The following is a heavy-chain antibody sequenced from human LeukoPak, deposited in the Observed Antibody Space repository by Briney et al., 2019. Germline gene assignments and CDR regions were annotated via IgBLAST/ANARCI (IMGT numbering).Heavy chain of an antibody. J-gene: IGHJ4*02. CDR1: GFRFSGYV. D-gene: IGHD1-26*01. Sequence: GGSLRLPCAASGFRFSGYVMSWVRRAPGKGLEYVSSIDFSDDGASYYADSVKGRFTISRDNSKNTLFLQMNSLRVEDTAFYYCARVDSGNYDYWGQGTLLTVSS. V-gene: IGHV3-23*01. CDR3: ARVDSGNYDY. CDR2: IDFSDDGAS.